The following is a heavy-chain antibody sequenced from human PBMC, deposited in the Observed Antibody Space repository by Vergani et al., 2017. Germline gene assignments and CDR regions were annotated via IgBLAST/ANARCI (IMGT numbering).Heavy chain of an antibody. J-gene: IGHJ5*02. CDR2: IYYSGST. CDR3: AREEGIGLNWFDP. CDR1: GGSISSYY. V-gene: IGHV4-59*01. Sequence: QVQLQESGPGLVKPSQTLSLTCTVSGGSISSYYWSWIRQPPGKGLEWIGYIYYSGSTNYNPSLKSRVTISVDTSKNQFSLKLSSVTAADTAVYYCAREEGIGLNWFDPWGQGTLVTVSS. D-gene: IGHD3-16*01.